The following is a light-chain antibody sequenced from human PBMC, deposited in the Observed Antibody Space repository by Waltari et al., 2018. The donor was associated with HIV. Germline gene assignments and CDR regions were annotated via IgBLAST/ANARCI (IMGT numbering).Light chain of an antibody. Sequence: SSYLTQDPGVSVALGQTVRITCQGDSLRTTYAAWYQQKPGQAPTLVVYGSNNRPAGVPDGSSGSTSRNTASLTITGAQAVDEDNSYCGSPDSSGYSFGFGPGSKITVL. CDR2: GSN. V-gene: IGLV3-19*01. J-gene: IGLJ1*01. CDR1: SLRTTY. CDR3: GSPDSSGYSFG.